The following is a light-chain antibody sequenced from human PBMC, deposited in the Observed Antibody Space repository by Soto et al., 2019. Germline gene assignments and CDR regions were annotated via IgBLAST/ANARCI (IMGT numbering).Light chain of an antibody. CDR3: SSYTSXSTL. Sequence: QSLLTQPASMSGSPVQSITISCTGTSSDVCGYNYVSWYQQHQGKSPKLMIYAVTDRPSGFSSRLSGSKSVNTASLTISGLQAEDEADYYGSSYTSXSTLFGTGTKVXV. CDR2: AVT. CDR1: SSDVCGYNY. V-gene: IGLV2-14*01. J-gene: IGLJ1*01.